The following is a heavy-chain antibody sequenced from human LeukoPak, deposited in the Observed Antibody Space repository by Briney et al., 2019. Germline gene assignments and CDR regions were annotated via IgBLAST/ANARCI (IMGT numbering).Heavy chain of an antibody. CDR3: ARSRPIIVVVPAAMDY. CDR1: GYTFTSYA. CDR2: ISAYNGNT. J-gene: IGHJ4*02. V-gene: IGHV1-18*04. Sequence: ASVKVSCKASGYTFTSYAMHWVRQAPGQGLEWMGWISAYNGNTNYAQKLQGRVTMTTDTSTSTAYMELRSLRSDDTAVYYCARSRPIIVVVPAAMDYWGQGTLVTVSS. D-gene: IGHD2-2*01.